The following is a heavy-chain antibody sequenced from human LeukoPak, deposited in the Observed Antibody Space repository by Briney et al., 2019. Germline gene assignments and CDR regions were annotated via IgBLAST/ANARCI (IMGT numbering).Heavy chain of an antibody. CDR1: GGSISSYY. Sequence: SETLSLTCTVSGGSISSYYWSWIRQPPGKGLEWIGYIYYSGSTNYNPSLKSRVTISVDTSKNQYSLKLSSVTAADTAVYYCARVPVFVGGYYYSNWFDPWGQGTLVTVSS. V-gene: IGHV4-59*01. CDR3: ARVPVFVGGYYYSNWFDP. CDR2: IYYSGST. D-gene: IGHD3-22*01. J-gene: IGHJ5*02.